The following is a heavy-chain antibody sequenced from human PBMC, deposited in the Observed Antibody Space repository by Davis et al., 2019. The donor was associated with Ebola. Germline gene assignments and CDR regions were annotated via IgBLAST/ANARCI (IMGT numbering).Heavy chain of an antibody. V-gene: IGHV1-69*04. CDR1: GGTFSSYA. Sequence: AASVKVSCKASGGTFSSYAISWVRQAPGQGLEWMGRIIPILGIANYAQKFQGRVTITADKSTSTAYMELSSLRSEDTAVYYCARGKSYYYYGMDVWGQGTTVTVSS. J-gene: IGHJ6*02. CDR2: IIPILGIA. CDR3: ARGKSYYYYGMDV.